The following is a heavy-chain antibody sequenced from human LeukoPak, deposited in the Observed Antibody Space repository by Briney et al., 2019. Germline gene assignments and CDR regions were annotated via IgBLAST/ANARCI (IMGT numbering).Heavy chain of an antibody. CDR2: IYSGGST. J-gene: IGHJ4*02. CDR3: ARGRPPSNWGFDC. D-gene: IGHD7-27*01. Sequence: GGSLRLSCAASGFTVSSNYMSWVRQAPGKGLEWVSVIYSGGSTYYTDSVKGRFTISRDNSKNTLYLQMNSLRAEDTAVYYCARGRPPSNWGFDCWGQGTLVTVSS. V-gene: IGHV3-53*01. CDR1: GFTVSSNY.